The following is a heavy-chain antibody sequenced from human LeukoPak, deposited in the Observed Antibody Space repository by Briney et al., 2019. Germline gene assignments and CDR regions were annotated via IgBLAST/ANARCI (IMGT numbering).Heavy chain of an antibody. CDR2: ISYDGSNK. CDR1: GFTFSSYG. J-gene: IGHJ4*02. D-gene: IGHD2-15*01. V-gene: IGHV3-30*18. CDR3: AKGGGYCSGGSCYSVY. Sequence: GRSLRLSCAASGFTFSSYGMHWVRQAPGKGLEWVAVISYDGSNKYYADSVKGRFTISRDNSKTTLYLQMNSLRAEDTAVYYCAKGGGYCSGGSCYSVYWGQGTLVTVSS.